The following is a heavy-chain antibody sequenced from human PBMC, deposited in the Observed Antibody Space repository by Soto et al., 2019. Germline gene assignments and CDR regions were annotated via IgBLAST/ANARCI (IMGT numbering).Heavy chain of an antibody. CDR2: INHSGST. J-gene: IGHJ6*03. V-gene: IGHV4-34*01. Sequence: SETLSLTCAVYGGSFSGYYWSWIRQPPGKGLEWIGEINHSGSTNYNPSLKSRVTISVDTSKNQFSLKLSSVTAADTAVYYCARGFRGPRVFHYYYYMDVWGKGTTVTVSS. CDR1: GGSFSGYY. CDR3: ARGFRGPRVFHYYYYMDV.